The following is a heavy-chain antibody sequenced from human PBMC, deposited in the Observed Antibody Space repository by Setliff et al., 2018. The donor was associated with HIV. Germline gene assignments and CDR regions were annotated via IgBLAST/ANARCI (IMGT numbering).Heavy chain of an antibody. CDR3: ARERDDLTGYYQDY. CDR2: LYYSGST. Sequence: SETLSLTCTVSGGSISSSSYYWGWIRQPPGKGLEWLGTLYYSGSTYYNPSPKSRVTMSIDTSKNQFSLKLTSVTAADTAVYYCARERDDLTGYYQDYWGQGTLVTVSS. J-gene: IGHJ4*02. CDR1: GGSISSSSYY. V-gene: IGHV4-39*02. D-gene: IGHD3-9*01.